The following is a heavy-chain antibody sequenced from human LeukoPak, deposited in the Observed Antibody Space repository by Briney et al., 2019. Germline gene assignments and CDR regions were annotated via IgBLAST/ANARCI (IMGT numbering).Heavy chain of an antibody. CDR2: IYPGDSDT. D-gene: IGHD2-2*03. CDR1: GYSFTSYW. CDR3: ARALDANFDY. V-gene: IGHV5-51*01. J-gene: IGHJ4*02. Sequence: LGESLQISCQGSGYSFTSYWIGWVRPMPGKGLEWMGIIYPGDSDTRYSPSFQGQVTISADKSISTAYLQWSSLKASDTAMYYCARALDANFDYWGQGTLVTVSS.